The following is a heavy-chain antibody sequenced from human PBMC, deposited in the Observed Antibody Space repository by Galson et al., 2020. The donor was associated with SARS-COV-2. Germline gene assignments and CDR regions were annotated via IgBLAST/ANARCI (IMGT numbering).Heavy chain of an antibody. V-gene: IGHV1-58*01. CDR2: LVVGSGQT. Sequence: SATLSCTASGFTPTRSAVQWVRQARGHRLEWKRWLVVGSGQTNHAQKVQERVTITRDMSTSTAYMELSSLRYEDTAVYYCAAFVARPVYWGQGTLVTVSS. D-gene: IGHD6-6*01. J-gene: IGHJ4*02. CDR3: AAFVARPVY. CDR1: GFTPTRSA.